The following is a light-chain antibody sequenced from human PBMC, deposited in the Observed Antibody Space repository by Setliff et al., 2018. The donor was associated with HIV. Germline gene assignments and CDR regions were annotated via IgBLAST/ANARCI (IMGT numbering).Light chain of an antibody. V-gene: IGLV2-14*02. Sequence: QSALTQPASVSGSPGQSITISCTGTSSDVGSYDLVSWYQQHPGKAPKVMIYEVSKRPSGVSNRFSGSKSGNTASLTISGLQAEDEADYYCSSYTSNSPYVFGTGTKVTVL. CDR1: SSDVGSYDL. CDR2: EVS. J-gene: IGLJ1*01. CDR3: SSYTSNSPYV.